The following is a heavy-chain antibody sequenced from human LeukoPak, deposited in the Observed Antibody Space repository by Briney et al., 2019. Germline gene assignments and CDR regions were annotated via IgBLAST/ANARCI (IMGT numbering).Heavy chain of an antibody. CDR2: IYYNGNT. D-gene: IGHD3-22*01. J-gene: IGHJ3*01. V-gene: IGHV4-59*01. CDR3: VRGNFDNRGYSNAFDV. Sequence: SETLSLTCTVSGVSISSSYWSWIRQPPGKRLEWIGYIYYNGNTNSNPSLKSRVTISADTSKNQFFLKLNSVTAADTAVYFCVRGNFDNRGYSNAFDVWGQGAMVTVSS. CDR1: GVSISSSY.